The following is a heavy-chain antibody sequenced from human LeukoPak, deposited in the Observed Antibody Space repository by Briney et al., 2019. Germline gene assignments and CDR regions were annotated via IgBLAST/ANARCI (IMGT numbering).Heavy chain of an antibody. D-gene: IGHD6-19*01. CDR2: ISSSSSYI. V-gene: IGHV3-21*01. J-gene: IGHJ4*02. CDR1: GFTVSSNY. Sequence: GGSLRLSCAASGFTVSSNYMSWVRQAPGKGLEWVSSISSSSSYIYYADSVKGRFTISRDNAKNSLYLQMNSLRAEDTAVYYCARFGAVAGFFDYWGQGTLVTVSS. CDR3: ARFGAVAGFFDY.